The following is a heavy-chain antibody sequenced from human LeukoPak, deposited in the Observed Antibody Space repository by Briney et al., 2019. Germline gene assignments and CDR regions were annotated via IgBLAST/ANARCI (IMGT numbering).Heavy chain of an antibody. D-gene: IGHD4-17*01. CDR1: GYIFTGYY. Sequence: ASVKVSCKASGYIFTGYYMHWVRQAPGQGLEGMGWINPKSGGTNYAQKFQGWVTMTRDTYISTAYMELSRLRSDDTAVYYCARSGDFGDAFDIWGQGTMVTVSS. V-gene: IGHV1-2*04. CDR3: ARSGDFGDAFDI. CDR2: INPKSGGT. J-gene: IGHJ3*02.